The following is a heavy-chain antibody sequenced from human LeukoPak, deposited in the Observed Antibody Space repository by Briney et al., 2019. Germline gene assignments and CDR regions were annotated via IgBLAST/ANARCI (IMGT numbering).Heavy chain of an antibody. D-gene: IGHD6-19*01. J-gene: IGHJ1*01. CDR2: IIPIFGTA. CDR3: ARILSSSWYEYFHH. Sequence: GASVKVSCKASGGTFSNYAISWVRQAPGQGLERMGAIIPIFGTANYAQKFQGRVTITADESTSTAYMELSSLRSEDTAVYYCARILSSSWYEYFHHWGQGTLVTVSS. V-gene: IGHV1-69*13. CDR1: GGTFSNYA.